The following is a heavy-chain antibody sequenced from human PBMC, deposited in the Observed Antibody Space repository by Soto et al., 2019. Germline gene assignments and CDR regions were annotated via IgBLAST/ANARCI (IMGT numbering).Heavy chain of an antibody. CDR2: IYYSGST. V-gene: IGHV4-31*03. Sequence: PSETLSLTCTVSGGSISSGGYYWSWIRQHPGKGLEWIGYIYYSGSTYYNPSLKSRVTISVDTSKNQFSLKLSSVTAADTAVYYCAREVNYYDSSGYYFDYWGQGTLVTVSS. D-gene: IGHD3-22*01. CDR1: GGSISSGGYY. CDR3: AREVNYYDSSGYYFDY. J-gene: IGHJ4*02.